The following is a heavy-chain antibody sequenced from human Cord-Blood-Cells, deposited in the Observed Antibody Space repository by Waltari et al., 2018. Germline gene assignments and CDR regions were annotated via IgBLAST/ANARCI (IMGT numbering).Heavy chain of an antibody. CDR3: ATGSGYSYGYWYFDL. V-gene: IGHV4-39*01. CDR2: IYYSGST. D-gene: IGHD5-18*01. CDR1: VGSISSSSYY. Sequence: QLQLQESGPGLVKPSETLSLTCTVSVGSISSSSYYWGWIRQPPGKGREWIGSIYYSGSTYYNPSLKSRVTRSVDTSKNQFSLKLSSVTAADTAVYYCATGSGYSYGYWYFDLWGRGTLVTVSS. J-gene: IGHJ2*01.